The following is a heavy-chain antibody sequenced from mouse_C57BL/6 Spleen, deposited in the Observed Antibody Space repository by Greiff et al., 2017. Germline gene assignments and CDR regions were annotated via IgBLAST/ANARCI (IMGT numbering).Heavy chain of an antibody. CDR1: GYTFTDYN. V-gene: IGHV1-18*01. CDR2: INPNNGGT. Sequence: VQLQQSGPELVKPGASVKIPCKASGYTFTDYNMDWVKQSHGKSLEWIGDINPNNGGTIYNQKFKGKATLTVDKSSSTAYMELRSLTSEDTAVYYCARLAYDYSWYFDVWGTGTTVTVSS. D-gene: IGHD2-4*01. J-gene: IGHJ1*03. CDR3: ARLAYDYSWYFDV.